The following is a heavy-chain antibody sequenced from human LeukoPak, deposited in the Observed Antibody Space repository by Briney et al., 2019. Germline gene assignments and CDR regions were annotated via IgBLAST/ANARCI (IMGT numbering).Heavy chain of an antibody. CDR1: GGSISSSSYY. Sequence: SETLSLTCTVSGGSISSSSYYWSWIRQPAGKGLEWIGRIYTSGSTNYNPSLKSRVTISVDTSKNQFSLKLSSVTAADTAVYYCARAPTDYGDYFDYWGQGTLVTVSS. J-gene: IGHJ4*02. V-gene: IGHV4-61*02. D-gene: IGHD4-17*01. CDR2: IYTSGST. CDR3: ARAPTDYGDYFDY.